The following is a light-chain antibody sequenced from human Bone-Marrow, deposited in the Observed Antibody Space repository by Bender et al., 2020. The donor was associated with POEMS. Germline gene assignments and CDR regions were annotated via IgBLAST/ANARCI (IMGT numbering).Light chain of an antibody. CDR3: MIRHSNAWV. CDR2: DVS. V-gene: IGLV2-11*01. CDR1: SSDVGGYNY. Sequence: QSALTQPRSVSGSPGQSVTISCTGTSSDVGGYNYVSWYQQHPGRAPKLVVYDVSNRPSGISGRFAGSKSGNTASLTISGLQTDDEADYYCMIRHSNAWVFGGGTKLTVL. J-gene: IGLJ3*02.